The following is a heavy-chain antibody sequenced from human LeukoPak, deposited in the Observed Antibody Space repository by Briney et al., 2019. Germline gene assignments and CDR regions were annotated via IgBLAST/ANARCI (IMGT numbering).Heavy chain of an antibody. J-gene: IGHJ5*02. CDR2: MYSRGSV. D-gene: IGHD2-2*01. CDR1: GGSMSSYY. Sequence: SETLSLTRTVSGGSMSSYYWSWIRQPPGKGLEWIGYMYSRGSVNYNPSLKSRVTISVDTSKNQFSLKVSSVTAADTAVYYCARAPVPAASFDPGGEGTLVTVSS. V-gene: IGHV4-59*08. CDR3: ARAPVPAASFDP.